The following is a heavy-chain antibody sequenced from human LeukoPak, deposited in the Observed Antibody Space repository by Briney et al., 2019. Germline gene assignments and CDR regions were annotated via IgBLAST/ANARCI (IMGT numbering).Heavy chain of an antibody. Sequence: PSETLSLTCTVSGGSISSYYWSWIRQPPGKGLEWIGYIYYSGSTNYNPSLKSRVTISVDTSKNQFSLKLSSVNAADTAVYYCARDSDSGGYYFDYWGQGTLVTVSS. V-gene: IGHV4-59*01. CDR2: IYYSGST. CDR1: GGSISSYY. CDR3: ARDSDSGGYYFDY. J-gene: IGHJ4*02. D-gene: IGHD3-22*01.